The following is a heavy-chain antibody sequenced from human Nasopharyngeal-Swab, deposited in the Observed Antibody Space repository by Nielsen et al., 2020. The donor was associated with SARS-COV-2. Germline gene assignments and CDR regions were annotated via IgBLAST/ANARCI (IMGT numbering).Heavy chain of an antibody. CDR1: GYTFTSYY. CDR3: ARDAAWIQLWGSLYGMDV. Sequence: ASVKVSCKASGYTFTSYYMRWVRQAPGQGLEWMGIINPSGGTTSYAQKFQGRVTMTRDTSTSTVYMELSSLRSEDTAVYYCARDAAWIQLWGSLYGMDVWGQGTTVTVSS. CDR2: INPSGGTT. J-gene: IGHJ6*02. V-gene: IGHV1-46*01. D-gene: IGHD5-18*01.